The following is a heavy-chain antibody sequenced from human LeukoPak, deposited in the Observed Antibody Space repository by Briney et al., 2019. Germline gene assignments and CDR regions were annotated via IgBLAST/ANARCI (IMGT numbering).Heavy chain of an antibody. D-gene: IGHD5-12*01. CDR3: ASGMASGYDLYY. J-gene: IGHJ4*02. V-gene: IGHV3-30*04. Sequence: GGSLRLSCAASGFTFSSYAMHWVRQAPGKGLEWVAVISYDGSNKYYADSVKGRFTISRDNSKNTLYLQMNSLRAEDTAVYYCASGMASGYDLYYWGQGTQVTVSS. CDR1: GFTFSSYA. CDR2: ISYDGSNK.